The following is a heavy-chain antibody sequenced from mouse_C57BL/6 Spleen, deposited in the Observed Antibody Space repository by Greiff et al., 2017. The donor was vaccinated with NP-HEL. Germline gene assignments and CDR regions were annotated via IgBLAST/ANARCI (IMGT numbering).Heavy chain of an antibody. CDR2: IDPATGGT. CDR3: TRGYYYGSSYGFAY. D-gene: IGHD1-1*01. CDR1: GYTFTAYE. V-gene: IGHV1-15*01. J-gene: IGHJ3*01. Sequence: QVQLQQSGAELVRPGASVTLSCKASGYTFTAYELHWVQQTPVPGLAWIGAIDPATGGTAYNQKFKGKAILTADKSSSTAYMELRSLTSEDSAVYYCTRGYYYGSSYGFAYWGQGTLVTVSA.